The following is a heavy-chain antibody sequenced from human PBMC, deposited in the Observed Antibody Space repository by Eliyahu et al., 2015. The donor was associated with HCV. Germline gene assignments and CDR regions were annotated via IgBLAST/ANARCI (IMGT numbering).Heavy chain of an antibody. V-gene: IGHV3-21*01. Sequence: LEWVSSISSSSSYIYYADSVKGRFTISRDNAKNSLYLQMNSLRAEDTAVYYCARLFPGDPDWFDPWGQGTLVTVSS. J-gene: IGHJ5*02. D-gene: IGHD4-17*01. CDR2: ISSSSSYI. CDR3: ARLFPGDPDWFDP.